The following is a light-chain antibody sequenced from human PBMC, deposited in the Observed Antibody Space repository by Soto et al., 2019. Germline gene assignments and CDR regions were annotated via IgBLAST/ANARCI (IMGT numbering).Light chain of an antibody. CDR2: AAS. V-gene: IGKV1-39*01. Sequence: DIQMTQSPSSLPASVGDRVTITCRASQSISSYLNWYQQKPGKAPKFLIYAASRLQSGVPSRFSGSGSGTDFALTISSLQPEDFATYYCQQSYSTPQTFGQGTKVDIK. CDR1: QSISSY. J-gene: IGKJ1*01. CDR3: QQSYSTPQT.